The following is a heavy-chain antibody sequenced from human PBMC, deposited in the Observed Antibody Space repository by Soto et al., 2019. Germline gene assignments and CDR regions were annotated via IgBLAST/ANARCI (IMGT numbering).Heavy chain of an antibody. CDR1: RFTFDDYA. J-gene: IGHJ6*02. Sequence: HPGGSLRLSCAASRFTFDDYAMHWVRQAPGKGLEWVSGISWNSGSIDYADSVKGRFTISRDNAKNSLYLQMNSLRAEDTALYYCAKDMGDGSGSYSDYYGMDVWGQGTTVTVSS. CDR2: ISWNSGSI. D-gene: IGHD3-10*01. CDR3: AKDMGDGSGSYSDYYGMDV. V-gene: IGHV3-9*01.